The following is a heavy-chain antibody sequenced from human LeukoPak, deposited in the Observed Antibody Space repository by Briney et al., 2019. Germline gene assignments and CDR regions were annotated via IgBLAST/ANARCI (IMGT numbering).Heavy chain of an antibody. Sequence: PSQTLCLTCTVSGDAVSRGAYYGGWIRQPPRKGLEWVGYFYGSGSASYNPSLKSRVTISVDKSKNQFSLKLSSVTAADTAVYYCARRSNYDILTGLDYWGQGTLVTVSS. CDR3: ARRSNYDILTGLDY. V-gene: IGHV4-30-2*01. J-gene: IGHJ4*02. D-gene: IGHD3-9*01. CDR1: GDAVSRGAYY. CDR2: FYGSGSA.